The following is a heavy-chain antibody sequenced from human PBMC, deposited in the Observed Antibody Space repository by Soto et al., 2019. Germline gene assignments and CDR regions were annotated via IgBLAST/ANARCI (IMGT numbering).Heavy chain of an antibody. CDR1: GFNVRSYL. V-gene: IGHV3-7*01. J-gene: IGHJ4*02. CDR3: ARDIGFDYVN. D-gene: IGHD5-12*01. Sequence: GGSLRLSCAVSGFNVRSYLMSWVRQAPGKGLEWVASIKEDGSEIYYLQSVSGRFAISRDSAGNALQLAMNYLSAEDTATYFCARDIGFDYVNWGQGTLVTVSS. CDR2: IKEDGSEI.